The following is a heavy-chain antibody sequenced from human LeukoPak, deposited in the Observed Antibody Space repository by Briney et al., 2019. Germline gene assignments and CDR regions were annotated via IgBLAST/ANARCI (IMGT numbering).Heavy chain of an antibody. CDR3: AKSSDYYGSGSGDY. Sequence: GGSLRLSCAASGFTFRSYAMSWVRQAPGKGLEWVSAISGSGGSTYYADSVKGRFTISRDNSKNTLYLQMNSLRAEDTAVYYCAKSSDYYGSGSGDYWGQGTLVTVSS. D-gene: IGHD3-10*01. J-gene: IGHJ4*02. V-gene: IGHV3-23*01. CDR2: ISGSGGST. CDR1: GFTFRSYA.